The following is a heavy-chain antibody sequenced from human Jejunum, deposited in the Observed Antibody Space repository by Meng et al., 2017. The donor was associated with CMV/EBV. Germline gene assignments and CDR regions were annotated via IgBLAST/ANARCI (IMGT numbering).Heavy chain of an antibody. CDR3: AKPGPYYDILTGYFKMEYYFDY. J-gene: IGHJ4*02. D-gene: IGHD3-9*01. V-gene: IGHV3-23*01. CDR2: ISGSGGST. Sequence: MNWVRQAPGKGLEWVSGISGSGGSTSYADSVKGRFTISRDNSKNTLYLQMNSLRAEDTAVYYCAKPGPYYDILTGYFKMEYYFDYWGQGTLVTVSS.